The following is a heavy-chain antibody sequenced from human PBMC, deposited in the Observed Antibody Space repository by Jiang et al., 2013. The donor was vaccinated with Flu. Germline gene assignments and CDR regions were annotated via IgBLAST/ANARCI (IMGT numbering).Heavy chain of an antibody. Sequence: GAEVKKPGESLKISCKGSGYSFTSYWIGWVRQMPGKGLEWMGIIYPGDSDTRYSPSFQGQVTISADKSNSTAYLQWSSLKASDTAMYYCASQVGSCISTRCYGGFDYWGQGTQVTVSS. CDR2: IYPGDSDT. CDR3: ASQVGSCISTRCYGGFDY. J-gene: IGHJ4*02. V-gene: IGHV5-51*01. D-gene: IGHD2-2*01. CDR1: GYSFTSYW.